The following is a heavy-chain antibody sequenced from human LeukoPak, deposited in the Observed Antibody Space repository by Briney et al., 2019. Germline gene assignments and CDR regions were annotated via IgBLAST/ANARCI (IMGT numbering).Heavy chain of an antibody. CDR3: AREVGSDYYDSRLDY. Sequence: GGSLRLSCAASGFTFSSYAMHWVRQAPGKGLEWVAVISYDGSNKYYADSVKGRFTISRDNSKNTLYLQMNSLRAEGTAVYYCAREVGSDYYDSRLDYWGQGTLVTVSS. D-gene: IGHD3-22*01. CDR2: ISYDGSNK. CDR1: GFTFSSYA. V-gene: IGHV3-30-3*01. J-gene: IGHJ4*02.